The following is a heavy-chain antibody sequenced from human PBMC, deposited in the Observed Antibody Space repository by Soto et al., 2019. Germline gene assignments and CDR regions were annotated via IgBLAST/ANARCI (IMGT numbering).Heavy chain of an antibody. V-gene: IGHV4-34*01. J-gene: IGHJ6*02. D-gene: IGHD2-15*01. CDR2: INHSGST. Sequence: QVQLQQWGAGLLKPSETLSLTCAVYGGSISGYYWSWIRQPPGKGLEWIGEINHSGSTNYNPSLKSRVTISVDTSTNQFSLKLSSVTAADTAVYYCARSKLLAYYYYYGMDVWGQGTTVTVSS. CDR1: GGSISGYY. CDR3: ARSKLLAYYYYYGMDV.